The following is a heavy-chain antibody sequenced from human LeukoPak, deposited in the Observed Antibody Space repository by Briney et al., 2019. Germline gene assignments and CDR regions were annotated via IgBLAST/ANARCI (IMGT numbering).Heavy chain of an antibody. J-gene: IGHJ6*02. Sequence: SETLSLTCTVSGGSISSGGYYWSWIRQYPGKGLEWIGYIYYSGSTNYNPSLKSRVTISVDTSKNQFSLKLSSVTAADTAVYYCARILHNYVWGSYRYSILGMDVWGQGTTVTVSS. CDR2: IYYSGST. D-gene: IGHD3-16*02. CDR3: ARILHNYVWGSYRYSILGMDV. V-gene: IGHV4-61*08. CDR1: GGSISSGGYY.